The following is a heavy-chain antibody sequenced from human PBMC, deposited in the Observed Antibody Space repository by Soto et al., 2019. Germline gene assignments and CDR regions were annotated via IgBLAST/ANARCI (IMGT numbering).Heavy chain of an antibody. CDR3: AKNRVDWLLYTHPDY. V-gene: IGHV3-30*18. Sequence: VGSLRLSCAASGFTFSSYGMHWVRQAPGKGLEWVAIISYDGSNKYYADSVKGRFTISRDNSKNTLYLQMNSLRAEDTAVYYCAKNRVDWLLYTHPDYWGQGTLVTVSS. CDR1: GFTFSSYG. CDR2: ISYDGSNK. J-gene: IGHJ4*02. D-gene: IGHD3-9*01.